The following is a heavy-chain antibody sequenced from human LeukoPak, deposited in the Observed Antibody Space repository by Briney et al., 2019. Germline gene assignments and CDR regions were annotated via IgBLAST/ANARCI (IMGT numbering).Heavy chain of an antibody. D-gene: IGHD3-10*01. V-gene: IGHV3-30*04. Sequence: GGSLRLSCAASGFTFSSYAMHWVRQAPGKGLEWVAVISYDGSNKYYADSVKGRFTISRDNSKNTLYLQMNSLRAEDTAVYYCARGLRITMVRGVIKWGQGTLVTVSS. CDR3: ARGLRITMVRGVIK. J-gene: IGHJ4*02. CDR2: ISYDGSNK. CDR1: GFTFSSYA.